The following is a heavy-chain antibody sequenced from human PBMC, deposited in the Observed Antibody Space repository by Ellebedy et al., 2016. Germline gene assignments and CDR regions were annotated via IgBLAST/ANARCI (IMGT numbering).Heavy chain of an antibody. CDR1: GYTFTGYY. Sequence: ASVKVSCXASGYTFTGYYMHWVRQAPGQGLEWMGWINPNSGGTNYAQKFQGRVTMTRDTSISTAYMELSRLRSDDTAAYYCARVGYSGSYYGYWGQGTLVTVSS. CDR2: INPNSGGT. CDR3: ARVGYSGSYYGY. J-gene: IGHJ4*02. V-gene: IGHV1-2*02. D-gene: IGHD1-26*01.